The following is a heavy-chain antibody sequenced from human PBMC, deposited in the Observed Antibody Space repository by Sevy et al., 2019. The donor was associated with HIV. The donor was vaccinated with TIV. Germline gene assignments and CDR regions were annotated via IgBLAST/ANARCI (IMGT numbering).Heavy chain of an antibody. V-gene: IGHV4-34*01. J-gene: IGHJ3*02. Sequence: SETLSLTCAVYGGSFSGYYWSWIHQPPGKGLEWIGEINHSGSTNYNPSLKSRVTISVDTSKNQFSLKLSSVTAGDTAVYYCARGRPIVVVVAARRGGTFDIWGQGTMVTVSS. CDR2: INHSGST. CDR1: GGSFSGYY. D-gene: IGHD2-15*01. CDR3: ARGRPIVVVVAARRGGTFDI.